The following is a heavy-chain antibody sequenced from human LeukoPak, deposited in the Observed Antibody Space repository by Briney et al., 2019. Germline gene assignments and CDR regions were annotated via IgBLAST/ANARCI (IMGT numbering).Heavy chain of an antibody. J-gene: IGHJ5*02. V-gene: IGHV4-61*09. Sequence: SETLSLTCTVSGGSISSGSYFWSWIRQPAGKGLEWIGHIYTSGTTNYNPSLKSRVTISADTSKNQFSLKLSSVTAADTAVYYCARGITICGVVIQNWFDPWGQGTLVTVSS. CDR1: GGSISSGSYF. D-gene: IGHD3-3*01. CDR3: ARGITICGVVIQNWFDP. CDR2: IYTSGTT.